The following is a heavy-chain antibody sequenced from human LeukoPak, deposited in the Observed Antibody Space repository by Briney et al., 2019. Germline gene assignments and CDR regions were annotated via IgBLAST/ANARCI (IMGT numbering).Heavy chain of an antibody. CDR2: ISSSSSYI. D-gene: IGHD1-1*01. CDR3: ARGHDLAKRSIDY. Sequence: PGGSLRLSCAASGFTFSSYSMNWVRQAPGKGLEWVSSISSSSSYIYYADSVKGRFTISRDNAKNSLYLQMNSLRAEDTAVYYCARGHDLAKRSIDYWGQGTLVTVSS. V-gene: IGHV3-21*01. CDR1: GFTFSSYS. J-gene: IGHJ4*02.